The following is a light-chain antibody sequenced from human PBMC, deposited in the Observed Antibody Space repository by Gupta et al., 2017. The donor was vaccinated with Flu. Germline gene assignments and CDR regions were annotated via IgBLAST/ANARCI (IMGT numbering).Light chain of an antibody. V-gene: IGLV1-36*01. Sequence: QSVLTQPPSVSEAPGQRVTIHCFGSNSNIGNNAVNWYQQFPGKSPKLLIDYDNLVSAGVYDRGSCYTPGNYASPDIXGXQSQDEXDDYCASWDARLHGVVFGGGTKLTVL. CDR3: ASWDARLHGVV. J-gene: IGLJ3*02. CDR1: NSNIGNNA. CDR2: YDN.